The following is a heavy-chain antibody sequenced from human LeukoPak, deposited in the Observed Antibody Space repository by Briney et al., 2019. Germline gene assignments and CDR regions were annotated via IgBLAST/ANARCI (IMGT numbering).Heavy chain of an antibody. V-gene: IGHV1-2*02. D-gene: IGHD6-19*01. CDR2: IKSDSGSS. Sequence: ASVKVSCKASGYTFTAYYIHWLRHAPGQGPEWMGWIKSDSGSSHYAQKFQGRVTMTRDTSSNSAYMDLTRLKSDDTALYYCARARVPIAVAGLYYFDYWGQGALVTASS. CDR3: ARARVPIAVAGLYYFDY. CDR1: GYTFTAYY. J-gene: IGHJ4*02.